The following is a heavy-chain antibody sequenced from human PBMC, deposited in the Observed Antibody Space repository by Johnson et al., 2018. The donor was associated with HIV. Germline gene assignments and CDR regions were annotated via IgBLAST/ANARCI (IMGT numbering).Heavy chain of an antibody. CDR2: ISYDGRIP. CDR3: TKVVTSSSSWQDDAFDI. CDR1: GFTFSSYG. D-gene: IGHD6-13*01. V-gene: IGHV3-33*05. Sequence: VQLVESGGGVVQPGGSLRLSCAASGFTFSSYGMHWVRQAPGKGLEWVAVISYDGRIPSHADSVKGRFTISRDNSKNTLSLERNSLRVEATAVYYCTKVVTSSSSWQDDAFDIWGQGTVVTVSS. J-gene: IGHJ3*02.